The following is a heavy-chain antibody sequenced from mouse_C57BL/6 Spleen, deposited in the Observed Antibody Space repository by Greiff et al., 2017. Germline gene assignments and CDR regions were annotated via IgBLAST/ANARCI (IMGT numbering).Heavy chain of an antibody. Sequence: QVQLQQPGAELVKPGASVKLSCKASGYTFTSYWMHWVKQRPGQGLEWIGMIHPTSGSTNYNQKFKSKATLTVDKSSSTAYMQRSSLTSEDSAVYYCARSDSNYWYFDVWGTGTTVTVSS. V-gene: IGHV1-64*01. CDR2: IHPTSGST. D-gene: IGHD2-5*01. CDR1: GYTFTSYW. J-gene: IGHJ1*03. CDR3: ARSDSNYWYFDV.